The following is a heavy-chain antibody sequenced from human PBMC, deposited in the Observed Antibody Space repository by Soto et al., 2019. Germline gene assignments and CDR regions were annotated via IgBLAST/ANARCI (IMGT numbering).Heavy chain of an antibody. J-gene: IGHJ5*02. V-gene: IGHV4-30-4*01. CDR3: ARERPDGSRLDP. CDR1: GGSISSGDYY. Sequence: QVQLQESGPGLVKPSQTLSLTCTVSGGSISSGDYYWSWIRQPPGKGLECIGYIYYSGSTYYNPSLRSRVTISVDTSKNQSSLKLSSVTAADTAVYYCARERPDGSRLDPWGQGTLVTVSS. D-gene: IGHD6-13*01. CDR2: IYYSGST.